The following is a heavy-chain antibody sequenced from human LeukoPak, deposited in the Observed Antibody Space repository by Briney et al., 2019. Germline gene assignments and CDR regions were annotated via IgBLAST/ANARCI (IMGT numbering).Heavy chain of an antibody. D-gene: IGHD3-10*02. CDR1: GFTFSSYW. V-gene: IGHV3-74*01. CDR3: AELGITMIGGV. J-gene: IGHJ6*04. Sequence: GGSLRLSCAASGFTFSSYWMHWVRQAPGKGLVWVSRIKSDGRITSYADSVKGRFTISRDNAKNSLYLQMNSLRAEDTAVYYCAELGITMIGGVWGKGTTVTISS. CDR2: IKSDGRIT.